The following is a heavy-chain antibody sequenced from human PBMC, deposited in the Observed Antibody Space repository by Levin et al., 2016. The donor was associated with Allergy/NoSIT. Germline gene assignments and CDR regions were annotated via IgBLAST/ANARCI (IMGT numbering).Heavy chain of an antibody. CDR3: ARGGLYENWYFDL. V-gene: IGHV3-66*01. J-gene: IGHJ2*01. Sequence: WIRQPPGKGLEWVSVIYSGGSTYYADSVKGRFTISRDNSKNTLYLQMNSLRAEDTAVYYCARGGLYENWYFDLWGRGTLVTVSS. D-gene: IGHD5/OR15-5a*01. CDR2: IYSGGST.